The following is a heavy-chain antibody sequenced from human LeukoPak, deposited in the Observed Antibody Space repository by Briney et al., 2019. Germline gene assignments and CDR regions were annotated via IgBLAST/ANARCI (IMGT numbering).Heavy chain of an antibody. CDR2: IQSDGSGA. Sequence: GGSLRLSCAASGFTFSSYWMHWVRQAPGKGLVWVSRIQSDGSGAAYTDSVKGRFTISRDNARNTVYLQMNSLRADDTAVYYCATNYVYWGQGTLVTVSS. CDR3: ATNYVY. J-gene: IGHJ4*02. D-gene: IGHD3-16*01. CDR1: GFTFSSYW. V-gene: IGHV3-74*01.